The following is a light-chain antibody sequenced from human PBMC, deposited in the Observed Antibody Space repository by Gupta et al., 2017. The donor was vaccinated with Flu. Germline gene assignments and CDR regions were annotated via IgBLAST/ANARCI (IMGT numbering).Light chain of an antibody. Sequence: SSELTQDPAVSVALGQTVRITCQGDSLRSYYASWYQQKPGQAPVLVIYGKNNRPSGIPDRLSGYSSGNTATLTITGAQAEDEADYYCNYRDSSGNHLVFGGGTKLTVL. CDR2: GKN. CDR1: SLRSYY. CDR3: NYRDSSGNHLV. V-gene: IGLV3-19*01. J-gene: IGLJ2*01.